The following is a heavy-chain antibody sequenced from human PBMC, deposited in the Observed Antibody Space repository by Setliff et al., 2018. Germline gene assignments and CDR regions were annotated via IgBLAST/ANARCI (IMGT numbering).Heavy chain of an antibody. CDR1: GFTVSSND. CDR2: LYNDGST. CDR3: RLWFGELLRDY. V-gene: IGHV3-53*01. D-gene: IGHD3-10*01. J-gene: IGHJ4*02. Sequence: LSCAASGFTVSSNDMSWVRQAPGKGLEWVSLLYNDGSTYYADSVKGRFTISRDNSKNTLYLQMSSLRAEDTAVYYCRLWFGELLRDYWGQGTLVTVSS.